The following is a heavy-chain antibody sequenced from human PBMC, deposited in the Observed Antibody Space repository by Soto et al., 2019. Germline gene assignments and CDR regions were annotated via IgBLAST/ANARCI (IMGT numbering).Heavy chain of an antibody. V-gene: IGHV3-11*01. Sequence: PGGSLRLSCAASGFTFSDYYMSWIRQAPGKGLEWVSYISSSGSTIYYADSVKGRFTISRDNAKNSLYLQMNSLRAEDTAVYYCARDKDIVAPGSTVSSLGPWGQGTLVTVSS. J-gene: IGHJ5*02. CDR3: ARDKDIVAPGSTVSSLGP. CDR1: GFTFSDYY. D-gene: IGHD5-12*01. CDR2: ISSSGSTI.